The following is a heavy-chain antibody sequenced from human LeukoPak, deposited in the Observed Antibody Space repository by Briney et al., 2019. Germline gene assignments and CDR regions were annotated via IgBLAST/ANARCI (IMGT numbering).Heavy chain of an antibody. Sequence: ASVKVSCKASGYSFTAYYMHWGRQAPGQGLEWMGWINPNSGGTNYAQKFQGRVTMTRDTSISTAYMELSRLRSDDTAVYYCARDRSPAPGRSYGRGHFDYWGQGTLVTVSS. CDR3: ARDRSPAPGRSYGRGHFDY. J-gene: IGHJ4*02. V-gene: IGHV1-2*02. CDR2: INPNSGGT. D-gene: IGHD5-18*01. CDR1: GYSFTAYY.